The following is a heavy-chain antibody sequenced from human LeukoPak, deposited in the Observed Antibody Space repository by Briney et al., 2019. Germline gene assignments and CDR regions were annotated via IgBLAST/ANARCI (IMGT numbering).Heavy chain of an antibody. CDR1: GFSFNSYW. J-gene: IGHJ4*02. CDR3: GRFGYVAGIDL. CDR2: IDPAGTDT. Sequence: GGSLRLSCAASGFSFNSYWMTWVRQPPGRGLEWVANIDPAGTDTYYVDPVKGRFTISRDNAKHLVYLQMNTLRAEDTAVYSCGRFGYVAGIDLWGQGTLVTVSS. V-gene: IGHV3-7*01. D-gene: IGHD6-19*01.